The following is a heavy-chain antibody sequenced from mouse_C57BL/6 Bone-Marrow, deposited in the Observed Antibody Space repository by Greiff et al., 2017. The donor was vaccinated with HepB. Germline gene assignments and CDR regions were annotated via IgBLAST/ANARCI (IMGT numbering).Heavy chain of an antibody. CDR2: IWWDDDK. CDR3: ALSDYDYLHYYAMDY. V-gene: IGHV8-8*01. J-gene: IGHJ4*01. D-gene: IGHD2-4*01. Sequence: QVTLKVSGPGILQPSQTLSLTCSFSGFSLSTFGMGVGWIRQPSGKGLEWLAHIWWDDDKYYNPALKSRLTIAKDTSKNQVFLKIANVDTADTATYYGALSDYDYLHYYAMDYWGQGTSVTVSS. CDR1: GFSLSTFGMG.